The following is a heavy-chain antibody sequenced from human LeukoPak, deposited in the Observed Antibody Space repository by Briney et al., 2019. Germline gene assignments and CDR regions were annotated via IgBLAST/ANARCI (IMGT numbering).Heavy chain of an antibody. J-gene: IGHJ4*02. Sequence: SETLSLTCAVYGVSFSGYYWSWIRQPPGKGLEWIGEINHSGSTNYNPSLKSRVTISVDTSKNQFSLKLSSVTAADTAVYYCARGRYSSSWYRGYFDYWGQGPLVTVSS. CDR2: INHSGST. CDR3: ARGRYSSSWYRGYFDY. CDR1: GVSFSGYY. D-gene: IGHD6-13*01. V-gene: IGHV4-34*01.